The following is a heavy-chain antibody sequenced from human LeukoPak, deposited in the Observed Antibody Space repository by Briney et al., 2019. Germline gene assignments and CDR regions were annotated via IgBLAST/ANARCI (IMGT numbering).Heavy chain of an antibody. CDR3: ARGRRDGYSPIDY. D-gene: IGHD5-24*01. J-gene: IGHJ4*02. CDR1: GGSFSGYY. Sequence: PSETLSLTCAVYGGSFSGYYWSWIRQPPGKGLEWIGEINHSGSSNYNPSLKSQVTISVDTSKNQFSLKLSYVTAAGRAVYYCARGRRDGYSPIDYWGQGTLVPVSS. CDR2: INHSGSS. V-gene: IGHV4-34*01.